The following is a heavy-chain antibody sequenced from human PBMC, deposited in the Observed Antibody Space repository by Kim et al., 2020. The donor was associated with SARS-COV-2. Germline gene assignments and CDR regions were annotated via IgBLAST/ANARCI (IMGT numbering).Heavy chain of an antibody. Sequence: SETLSLTYTVSGGSISSYYWSWIRQPPGKGLEWIGYIYYSGSTNYNPSLKSRVTISVDTSKNQFSLKLSSVTAADTAVYYCARGGGLLWFGELNPPDYWGQGTLVTVSS. CDR2: IYYSGST. V-gene: IGHV4-59*01. CDR1: GGSISSYY. CDR3: ARGGGLLWFGELNPPDY. J-gene: IGHJ4*02. D-gene: IGHD3-10*01.